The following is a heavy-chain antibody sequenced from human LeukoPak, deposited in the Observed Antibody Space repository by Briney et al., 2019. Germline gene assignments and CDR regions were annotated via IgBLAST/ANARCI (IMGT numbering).Heavy chain of an antibody. D-gene: IGHD3-9*01. V-gene: IGHV3-15*01. CDR3: TTFRGGFDWLSTPFDY. J-gene: IGHJ4*02. Sequence: PWGSLTLSCAASGFTFSNAYMSWIRQAPGKGLEWVGRIKSKTDGGATDYAAPVKGRFTISRDDSKNTLYLQMNSLKTEDSAVYYCTTFRGGFDWLSTPFDYWGQGTLVTVSS. CDR2: IKSKTDGGAT. CDR1: GFTFSNAY.